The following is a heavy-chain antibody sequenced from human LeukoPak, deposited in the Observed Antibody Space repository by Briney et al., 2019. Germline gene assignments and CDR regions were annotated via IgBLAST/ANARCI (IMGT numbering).Heavy chain of an antibody. CDR1: GFTFSSYS. CDR3: ATENYDLWRGHPAEWFDR. V-gene: IGHV3-21*01. CDR2: IISSSSYI. Sequence: GGSLRLSYAASGFTFSSYSMNWVRQAPGKGLEWVSSIISSSSYIYYADSVKGRFTISSDNAKNSLYLQMERLRGEDTAVYYCATENYDLWRGHPAEWFDRGGEGTLVTVS. D-gene: IGHD3-3*01. J-gene: IGHJ5*02.